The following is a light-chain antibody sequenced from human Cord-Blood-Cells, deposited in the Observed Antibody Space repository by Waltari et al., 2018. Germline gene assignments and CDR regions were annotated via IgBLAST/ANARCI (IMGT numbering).Light chain of an antibody. CDR3: AAWDDSLSGVV. CDR2: RNN. J-gene: IGLJ2*01. Sequence: QSVLTQPPSASGTPGERGTSACAGSSSNMGRNKVYWYQQLPGTAPKLLIYRNNQRPSGVPDRFSGSKSGTSASLAISGLRSEDEADYYCAAWDDSLSGVVFGGGTKLTVL. CDR1: SSNMGRNK. V-gene: IGLV1-47*01.